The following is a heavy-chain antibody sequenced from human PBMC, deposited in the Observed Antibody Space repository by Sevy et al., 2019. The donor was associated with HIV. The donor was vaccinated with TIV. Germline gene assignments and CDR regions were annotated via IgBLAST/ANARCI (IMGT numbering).Heavy chain of an antibody. V-gene: IGHV3-23*01. J-gene: IGHJ6*02. CDR3: AKDAYYYDGSGYSMSQWYYGMDV. CDR1: GFTFRTYA. Sequence: GGPLRLSCAASGFTFRTYAMSWVRQAPGKGLEWVSDISGSGGDTYYADSVKGRFTISRGNSKNTLYLQMSSLRAEDTAVYYCAKDAYYYDGSGYSMSQWYYGMDVWGQGTTVTVSS. CDR2: ISGSGGDT. D-gene: IGHD3-22*01.